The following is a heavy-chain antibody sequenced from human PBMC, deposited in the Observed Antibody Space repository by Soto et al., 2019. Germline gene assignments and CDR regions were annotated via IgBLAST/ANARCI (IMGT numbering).Heavy chain of an antibody. CDR2: ISYDGSNK. Sequence: GWYLRLSCAASGFTFSSYAMHWVRQAPGKGLEWVAVISYDGSNKYYADSVKGRFTISRDNSKNTLYPQMNSLRAEDTAVYYCAMGKFDGMHVLGLGTTVTVS. D-gene: IGHD3-16*01. CDR3: AMGKFDGMHV. V-gene: IGHV3-30-3*01. CDR1: GFTFSSYA. J-gene: IGHJ6*02.